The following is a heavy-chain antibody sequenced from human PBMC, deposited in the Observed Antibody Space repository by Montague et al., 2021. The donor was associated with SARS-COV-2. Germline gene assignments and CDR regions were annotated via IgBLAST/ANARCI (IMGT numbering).Heavy chain of an antibody. J-gene: IGHJ4*02. D-gene: IGHD3-10*01. CDR2: IDWDDDK. CDR3: ARISYGSWMGFDY. Sequence: PALVKPTQTLTLTCTFSGFSLSTSGMCVSWIRQPPGKALEWLARIDWDDDKYYSTSLKTRLTISKDTSKNQVVLTMTNMDPADTATYYCARISYGSWMGFDYWGQGTLVTVSS. CDR1: GFSLSTSGMC. V-gene: IGHV2-70*11.